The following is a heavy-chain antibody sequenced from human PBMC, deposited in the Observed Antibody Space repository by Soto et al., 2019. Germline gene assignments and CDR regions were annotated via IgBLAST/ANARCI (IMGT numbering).Heavy chain of an antibody. CDR3: ARDGEYGDYDENYYYYMDV. CDR2: IYYSGST. J-gene: IGHJ6*03. Sequence: PSETLSLTCTVSGVSISSYYWSLIRQPPGKGLEWIGYIYYSGSTNYNPSLKSRVTISVDTSKNQFSLKLSSVTAADTAVYYCARDGEYGDYDENYYYYMDVWGKGTTVTVSS. CDR1: GVSISSYY. D-gene: IGHD4-17*01. V-gene: IGHV4-59*01.